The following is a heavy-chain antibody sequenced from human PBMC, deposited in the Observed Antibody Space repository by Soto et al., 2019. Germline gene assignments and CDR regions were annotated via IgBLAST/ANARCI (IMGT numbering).Heavy chain of an antibody. D-gene: IGHD1-1*01. CDR1: GFTISSNY. CDR3: ARNPVLDY. V-gene: IGHV3-23*01. Sequence: PGGSLRLSCAASGFTISSNYMSWVRQAPGKGLEWVSAISSSGGSTYYADSVKGRFTISRDNSKSTLYLLMNSLRAEDTAIYYCARNPVLDYWGQGTLVTVSS. CDR2: ISSSGGST. J-gene: IGHJ4*02.